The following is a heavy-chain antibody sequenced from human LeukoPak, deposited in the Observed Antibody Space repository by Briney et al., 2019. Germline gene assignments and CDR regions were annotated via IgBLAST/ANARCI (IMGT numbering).Heavy chain of an antibody. J-gene: IGHJ1*01. CDR1: GGSFSGYY. Sequence: SETLSLTCAVYGGSFSGYYWSWIRQPPGKGLEWIGEINHSGSTNYNPSLKSRVTISVDTSKNQFSLKLSSVTAADTAVYYCARSRRGYYQHWGQGTLVTVSS. V-gene: IGHV4-34*01. CDR3: ARSRRGYYQH. CDR2: INHSGST. D-gene: IGHD5/OR15-5a*01.